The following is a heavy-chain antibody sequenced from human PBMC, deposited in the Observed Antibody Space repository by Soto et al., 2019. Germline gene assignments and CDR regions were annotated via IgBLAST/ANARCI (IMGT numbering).Heavy chain of an antibody. CDR3: ARYSSSSGRQAGDYYYYGMDV. J-gene: IGHJ6*02. D-gene: IGHD6-6*01. Sequence: PSETLSLTCAVSGGSIDTYYWSWIRQPPGRELEWIGYISNTGSTKYNPSLNSRVTISLDTSKKQLSLRLTSVTAADTAVYYCARYSSSSGRQAGDYYYYGMDVWGQGTTVTVSS. CDR1: GGSIDTYY. V-gene: IGHV4-59*01. CDR2: ISNTGST.